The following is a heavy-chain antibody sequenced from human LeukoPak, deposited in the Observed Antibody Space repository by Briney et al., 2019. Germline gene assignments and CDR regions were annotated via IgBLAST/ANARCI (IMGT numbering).Heavy chain of an antibody. V-gene: IGHV4-4*07. CDR1: GGSISSYY. J-gene: IGHJ4*02. Sequence: SETLSLTCTVSGGSISSYYWSWIRQPAGKGLEWIGRISTSGSTTYSPSLKSRVSMSVDASKNQFSLRLSSVTAADTAVYYCAREDTGDYYSYYFDYWGQGTLVTVSS. CDR3: AREDTGDYYSYYFDY. CDR2: ISTSGST. D-gene: IGHD3-22*01.